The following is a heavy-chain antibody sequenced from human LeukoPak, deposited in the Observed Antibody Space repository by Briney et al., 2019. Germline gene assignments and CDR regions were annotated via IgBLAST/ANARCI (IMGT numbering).Heavy chain of an antibody. CDR3: ARDPRWYYDFWSGYRDAFDI. D-gene: IGHD3-3*01. Sequence: GGSLRLSCAASGFTFSSYAMHWVRQAPGKGLEWVAVISYDGSNKYYADSVKGRFTISRDNSKNTLYLQMNSLRAEDTAVYYCARDPRWYYDFWSGYRDAFDIWGQGTMVTVSS. CDR1: GFTFSSYA. CDR2: ISYDGSNK. V-gene: IGHV3-30-3*01. J-gene: IGHJ3*02.